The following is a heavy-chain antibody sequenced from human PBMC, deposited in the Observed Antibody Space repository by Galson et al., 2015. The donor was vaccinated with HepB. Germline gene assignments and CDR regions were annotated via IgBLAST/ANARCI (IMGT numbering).Heavy chain of an antibody. V-gene: IGHV3-30*04. CDR3: ARVGGGDCSGGSCYSGGLIPYSYYGMDV. D-gene: IGHD2-15*01. J-gene: IGHJ6*02. CDR1: GFTFSSYA. Sequence: SLRLSCAASGFTFSSYAMHWVRQAPGKGLEWVAVISYDGSNKYYADSVKGRFTISRDNSKNTLYLQMNSLRAEDTAVYYCARVGGGDCSGGSCYSGGLIPYSYYGMDVWGQGTTVTVSS. CDR2: ISYDGSNK.